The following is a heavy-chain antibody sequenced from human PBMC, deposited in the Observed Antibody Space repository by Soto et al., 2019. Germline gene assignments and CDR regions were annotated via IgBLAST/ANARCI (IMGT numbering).Heavy chain of an antibody. CDR2: NIPIFGTA. V-gene: IGHV1-69*01. CDR1: GGTFSRHA. CDR3: ARGWGYDSSDYYYAY. Sequence: QVQLVQSGAEVRKPGSSVKVSCKASGGTFSRHAISWVRQAPGQGLEWMGGNIPIFGTANHAQKFQGRVTIIADESTSTAYMELSSLRSEDTAIYYCARGWGYDSSDYYYAYWGQGTLVIVSS. D-gene: IGHD3-22*01. J-gene: IGHJ4*02.